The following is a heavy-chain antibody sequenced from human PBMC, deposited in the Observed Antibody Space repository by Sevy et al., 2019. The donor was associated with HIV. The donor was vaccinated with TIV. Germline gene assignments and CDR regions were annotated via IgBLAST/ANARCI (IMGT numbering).Heavy chain of an antibody. V-gene: IGHV3-23*01. J-gene: IGHJ3*02. CDR1: GFTFSSYA. D-gene: IGHD3-22*01. Sequence: GGSLRLSCAASGFTFSSYAMSWVRQAPGKGLEWVSAISGSGGSTYYADSVKGRFTISRDNSRNTLYLQMNSLRAEDTAVYYCAGARYDSSGSFDAFDIWGQGTMVTVSS. CDR2: ISGSGGST. CDR3: AGARYDSSGSFDAFDI.